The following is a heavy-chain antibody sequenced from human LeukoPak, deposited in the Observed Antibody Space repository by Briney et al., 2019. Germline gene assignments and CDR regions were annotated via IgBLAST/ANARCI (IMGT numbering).Heavy chain of an antibody. CDR3: AKVDPANPIELAAAFDY. J-gene: IGHJ4*02. V-gene: IGHV3-21*01. CDR2: ISSSSSYI. D-gene: IGHD6-13*01. Sequence: GGSLRLSCAASGFTFSSYSMNWVRQAPGKGLEWVSSISSSSSYIYYADSVKGRFTISRDNSKNTLYLQMNSLRAEDTAVYYCAKVDPANPIELAAAFDYWGQGTLVTVSS. CDR1: GFTFSSYS.